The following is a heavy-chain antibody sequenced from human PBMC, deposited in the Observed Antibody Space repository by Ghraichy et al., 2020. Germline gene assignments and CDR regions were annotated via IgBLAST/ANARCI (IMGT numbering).Heavy chain of an antibody. CDR2: IYYSVST. CDR3: ARGEYYYGSGSSWYFDL. V-gene: IGHV4-30-4*01. Sequence: SETLSLTCTVSGGSISSGDYYWSWIRQPPGKGLEWIGYIYYSVSTYYNPSLKSRVTISVDTSKNQFSLKLSSGTAADTAVYYCARGEYYYGSGSSWYFDLWGRGTLVTVSS. J-gene: IGHJ2*01. D-gene: IGHD3-10*01. CDR1: GGSISSGDYY.